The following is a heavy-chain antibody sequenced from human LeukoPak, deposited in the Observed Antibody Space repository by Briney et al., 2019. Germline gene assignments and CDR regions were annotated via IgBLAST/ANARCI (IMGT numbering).Heavy chain of an antibody. Sequence: SETLSLTCTVSGGSISSYYWSWIRQPAGKGLEWIGRIYTSGSTNYNPSLKSRVTMSVDTSKNQFSLKLSSVTAADTAVYYCARDLTMVRGVIISYFDYWGQGTLVTVSS. CDR3: ARDLTMVRGVIISYFDY. J-gene: IGHJ4*02. D-gene: IGHD3-10*01. V-gene: IGHV4-4*07. CDR1: GGSISSYY. CDR2: IYTSGST.